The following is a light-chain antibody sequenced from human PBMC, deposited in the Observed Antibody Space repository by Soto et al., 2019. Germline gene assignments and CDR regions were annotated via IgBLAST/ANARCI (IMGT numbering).Light chain of an antibody. CDR3: QQHDSWPRT. Sequence: EIVLTQSPGTLSLSPGERATLSCRAGQSVSSNLAWYQQKPGQAPRLLIHGAVTRATGIPARFSGSGSGTEFTLTISSLQSEDFAVYYCQQHDSWPRTFGQGTKVDIK. CDR1: QSVSSN. CDR2: GAV. J-gene: IGKJ1*01. V-gene: IGKV3-15*01.